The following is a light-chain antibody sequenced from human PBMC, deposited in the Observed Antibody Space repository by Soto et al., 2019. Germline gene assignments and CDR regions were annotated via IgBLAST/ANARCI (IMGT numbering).Light chain of an antibody. V-gene: IGKV3-20*01. CDR3: QQYGSSPPYT. J-gene: IGKJ2*01. Sequence: EIVLTQSPGTLSLSPGERVTLSCRASQSVSSSYLAWYQQKPGQAPRPLIYGASSRATGIPDRFSGSGSGTDFTLTISRLEPEDFAVYYCQQYGSSPPYTFGQGTKLEIK. CDR1: QSVSSSY. CDR2: GAS.